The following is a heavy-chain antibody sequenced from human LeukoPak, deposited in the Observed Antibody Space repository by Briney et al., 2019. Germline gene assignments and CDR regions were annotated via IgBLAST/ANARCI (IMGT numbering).Heavy chain of an antibody. D-gene: IGHD6-19*01. CDR1: GGSFSGYY. CDR2: SNHSGST. J-gene: IGHJ4*02. Sequence: PSETLSLTCAVYGGSFSGYYWSLIRRPPGKGLEWIGESNHSGSTNYNPSLKSRVTISVDTSKNQFSLKLSSVTAADTAVYYCAREYSSGWYPFDYWGQGTLVTVSS. V-gene: IGHV4-34*01. CDR3: AREYSSGWYPFDY.